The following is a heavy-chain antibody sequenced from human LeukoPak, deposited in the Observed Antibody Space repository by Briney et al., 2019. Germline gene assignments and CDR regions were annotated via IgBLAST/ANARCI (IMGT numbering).Heavy chain of an antibody. CDR1: GFTFSSYA. V-gene: IGHV3-23*01. Sequence: GGSLRLSCAASGFTFSSYAMSWVRQAPGKGLEWDSAISGSGGSTYYADSVKGRFTISRDNSKNTLYLQMNSLRAEDTAVYYCAKDRISSYVLWFDPWGQGTLVTVSS. CDR2: ISGSGGST. D-gene: IGHD2-15*01. J-gene: IGHJ5*02. CDR3: AKDRISSYVLWFDP.